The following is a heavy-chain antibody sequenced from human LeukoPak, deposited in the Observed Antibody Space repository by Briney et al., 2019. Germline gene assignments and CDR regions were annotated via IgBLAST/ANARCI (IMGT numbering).Heavy chain of an antibody. Sequence: SQTLSLTCTVSGASISTGHYYCNWIRQSPGKGLEWIGYIYYSGRTYYNPSLKSRVIISLDTSKNQFSLKLSSVTAADTAVYYCVSFYDSSGYYRQYHFDYWGQGALVTVSS. CDR1: GASISTGHYY. J-gene: IGHJ4*02. D-gene: IGHD3-22*01. CDR3: VSFYDSSGYYRQYHFDY. V-gene: IGHV4-30-4*01. CDR2: IYYSGRT.